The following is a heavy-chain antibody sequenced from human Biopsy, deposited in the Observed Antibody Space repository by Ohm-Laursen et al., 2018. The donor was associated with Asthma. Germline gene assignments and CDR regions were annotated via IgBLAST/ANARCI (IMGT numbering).Heavy chain of an antibody. D-gene: IGHD1-1*01. CDR1: GFSFSNFA. CDR2: ISKDASTQ. V-gene: IGHV3-30*01. CDR3: VRDGTDDAFDI. J-gene: IGHJ3*02. Sequence: LTLTCAASGFSFSNFAIHWVHQAPGKGLKWVGVISKDASTQDYADSVKGRFTMARDNSKNTLDLQMNSLREEDTAVYYCVRDGTDDAFDIWGQGTVVSVSS.